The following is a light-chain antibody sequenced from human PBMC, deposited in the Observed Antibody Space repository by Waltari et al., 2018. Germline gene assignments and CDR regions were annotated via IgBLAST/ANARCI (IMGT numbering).Light chain of an antibody. Sequence: QSALTQPASVSGSPGQSVTIFCTGTSNDDGGYISVSWYQEHPGQAPRVIIYDVSDRPSGVSDRFSGSKSGNTASLTISGLQAEDEADYYCSSQSSNNVVLFGGGTKLTVL. V-gene: IGLV2-14*01. CDR1: SNDDGGYIS. J-gene: IGLJ2*01. CDR2: DVS. CDR3: SSQSSNNVVL.